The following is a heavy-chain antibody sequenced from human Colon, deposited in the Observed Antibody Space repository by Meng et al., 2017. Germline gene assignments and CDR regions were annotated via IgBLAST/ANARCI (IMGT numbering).Heavy chain of an antibody. V-gene: IGHV3-30*01. Sequence: GESLKISCAASGFTFSSYAIHWVRHAPGVGLEWVEIISYVGINKYYADSVKGRFTISRAISKNTLYLQMNRRRAEDTAVYYCARDLGWAHFDYWGQGTLVTVSS. J-gene: IGHJ4*02. CDR2: ISYVGINK. D-gene: IGHD6-19*01. CDR1: GFTFSSYA. CDR3: ARDLGWAHFDY.